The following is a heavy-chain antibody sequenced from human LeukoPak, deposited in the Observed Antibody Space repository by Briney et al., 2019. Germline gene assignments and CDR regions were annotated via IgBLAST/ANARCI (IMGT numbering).Heavy chain of an antibody. V-gene: IGHV3-74*01. CDR2: INPDGSTT. CDR1: GFTFTNYW. CDR3: ARGRYGDYH. J-gene: IGHJ4*02. Sequence: PGGSLRLSCADSGFTFTNYWMFWVRQAPGKGLVWVSGINPDGSTTTYADSVKGRFTISRENAKSTLYLHMNILRVEDTAVYYCARGRYGDYHWGQGILVTVSS. D-gene: IGHD4-17*01.